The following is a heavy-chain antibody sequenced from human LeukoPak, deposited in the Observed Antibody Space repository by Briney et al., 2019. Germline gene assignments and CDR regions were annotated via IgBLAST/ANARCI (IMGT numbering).Heavy chain of an antibody. D-gene: IGHD3-16*01. J-gene: IGHJ4*02. Sequence: PGGSLRLSCAASGFTFSDYYMSWIRQAPGKGLEWVSYISSSGGTIYYADSVKGRFTISRDNAKNSLYLQMNSLRAEDTALYYCARDGAVKWHRGIDYFDYWGQGTLVTVSS. V-gene: IGHV3-11*04. CDR1: GFTFSDYY. CDR3: ARDGAVKWHRGIDYFDY. CDR2: ISSSGGTI.